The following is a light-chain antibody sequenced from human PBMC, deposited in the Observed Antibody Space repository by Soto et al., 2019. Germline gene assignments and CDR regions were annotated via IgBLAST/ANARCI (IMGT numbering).Light chain of an antibody. Sequence: EIVMTQSPATLSVSPGERATLSCRASQSVSSNLAWYQQKPGQAPRLLIYGASTRATGIPARFSGSRSGTEFTLTSSNLQSEEFAGYYCQQYNRWPITFGQGTRLVIK. V-gene: IGKV3-15*01. CDR1: QSVSSN. CDR2: GAS. J-gene: IGKJ5*01. CDR3: QQYNRWPIT.